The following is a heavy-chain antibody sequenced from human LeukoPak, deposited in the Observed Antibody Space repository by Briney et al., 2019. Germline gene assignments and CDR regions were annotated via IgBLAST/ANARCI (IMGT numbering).Heavy chain of an antibody. D-gene: IGHD3-10*01. CDR1: GFTFSGCA. CDR2: ISFDGRNK. V-gene: IGHV3-30*18. Sequence: AGRSLRLSCAASGFTFSGCAFHWVRQAPGKGLEWVAIISFDGRNKYYADSVKGRFTVSRDNSKNTLYLQMNSLRTEDTAVYYCAKDRDSGYLDHWGQGTLVTVSS. J-gene: IGHJ4*02. CDR3: AKDRDSGYLDH.